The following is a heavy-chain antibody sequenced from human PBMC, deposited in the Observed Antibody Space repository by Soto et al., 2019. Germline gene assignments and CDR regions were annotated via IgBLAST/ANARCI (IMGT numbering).Heavy chain of an antibody. CDR2: IYYSGST. V-gene: IGHV4-59*01. D-gene: IGHD2-8*01. CDR3: ARGGSWVYYFDY. CDR1: GGSISNDY. J-gene: IGHJ4*02. Sequence: VQLQESGPGLVKPSETLSLTCTVSGGSISNDYWSWIRQPPGKGLEWIGYIYYSGSTNNNPSLKRLVTISVATSKNQFSLKLRSVTVADTAVYYCARGGSWVYYFDYWGQGTLVTVSP.